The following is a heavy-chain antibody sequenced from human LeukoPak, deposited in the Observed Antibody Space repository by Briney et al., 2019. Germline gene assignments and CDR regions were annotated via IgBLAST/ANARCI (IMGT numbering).Heavy chain of an antibody. CDR3: AKDRSTYYYDSSGYYPDAFDI. CDR1: GFTFRSYG. Sequence: PGGSLRLSCAASGFTFRSYGTHWVRQAPGKGLEWVAVISYDGSNKYYADSVKGRFTISRDNSKNTLYLQMNSLRAEDTAAYYCAKDRSTYYYDSSGYYPDAFDIWGQGTMVTVSS. J-gene: IGHJ3*02. CDR2: ISYDGSNK. D-gene: IGHD3-22*01. V-gene: IGHV3-30*18.